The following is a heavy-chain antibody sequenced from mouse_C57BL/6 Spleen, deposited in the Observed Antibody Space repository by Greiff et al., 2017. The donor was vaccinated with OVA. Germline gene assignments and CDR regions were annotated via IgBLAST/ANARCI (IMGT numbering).Heavy chain of an antibody. J-gene: IGHJ1*03. CDR1: GFSLTSYG. Sequence: VQLQQSGPGLVQPSQSLSITCTVSGFSLTSYGVHWVRQSPGQGLEWLGVIWSGGSTDSNAAFISSLSISKDNSKSQVFLQMNSLQADDTAIYYCAGYGPKEDWYFDVWGTGTTVTVSS. V-gene: IGHV2-2*01. CDR2: IWSGGST. CDR3: AGYGPKEDWYFDV. D-gene: IGHD1-1*02.